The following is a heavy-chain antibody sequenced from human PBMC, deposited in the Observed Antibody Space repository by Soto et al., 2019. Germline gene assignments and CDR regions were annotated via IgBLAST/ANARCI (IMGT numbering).Heavy chain of an antibody. D-gene: IGHD2-2*01. Sequence: EVQLLASGGGLVQPGGSLRLSCAASGFTFSHYDMSWVRQAPGKGMEWVSTLSGGGGRIYYADSVKGRFTISRDNSKNTLYMQMNSLRAEDTAVYDCAKRPASLDCYDYWGQGTLVTVSS. V-gene: IGHV3-23*01. J-gene: IGHJ4*02. CDR3: AKRPASLDCYDY. CDR2: LSGGGGRI. CDR1: GFTFSHYD.